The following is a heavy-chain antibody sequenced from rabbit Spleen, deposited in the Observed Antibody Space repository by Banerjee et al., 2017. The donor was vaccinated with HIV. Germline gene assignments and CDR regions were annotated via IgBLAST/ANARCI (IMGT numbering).Heavy chain of an antibody. D-gene: IGHD4-2*01. Sequence: QEQLVESGGDLVKPGASLTLTCTASGFSFSSNYYMCWVRQAPGKGLEWIACIYAGSSGSTYYASWAKGRFTSSKTSSTTVTLQMTSLTAADTATYFCARDPYILGSVDPNYVGLWGQGTLVTVS. J-gene: IGHJ4*01. V-gene: IGHV1S45*01. CDR1: GFSFSSNYY. CDR2: IYAGSSGST. CDR3: ARDPYILGSVDPNYVGL.